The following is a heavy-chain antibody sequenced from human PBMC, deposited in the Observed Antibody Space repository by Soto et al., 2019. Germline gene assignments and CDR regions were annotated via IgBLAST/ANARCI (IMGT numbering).Heavy chain of an antibody. CDR3: AKDSADTYDFRWGVFDH. J-gene: IGHJ4*02. V-gene: IGHV3-43*01. CDR1: GFTFEDYT. Sequence: GGSLRLSCAASGFTFEDYTMHWVRQVPGKGLEWVSLISGDGISTYHADSVKGRFTISRDNSANSLYLQLNSLRAEDTAFYYCAKDSADTYDFRWGVFDHWGQGTMVTV. CDR2: ISGDGIST. D-gene: IGHD3-10*01.